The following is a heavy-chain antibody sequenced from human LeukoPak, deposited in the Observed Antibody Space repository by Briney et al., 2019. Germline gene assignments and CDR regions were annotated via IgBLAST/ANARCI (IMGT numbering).Heavy chain of an antibody. Sequence: PSETLSLTCSVYGASITSGRYYWDWMRQAPGKGLEWIGTIHYSGTPTFYNPSLESRVSLFSDTSRNDFSLRLRSVTAADTAVYYCAAGGDDAKAGYWGQGTLVTVSS. D-gene: IGHD3-16*01. J-gene: IGHJ4*02. CDR1: GASITSGRYY. V-gene: IGHV4-39*02. CDR2: IHYSGTPT. CDR3: AAGGDDAKAGY.